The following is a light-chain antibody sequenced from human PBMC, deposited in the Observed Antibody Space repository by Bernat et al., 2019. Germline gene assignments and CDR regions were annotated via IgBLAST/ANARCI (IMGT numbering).Light chain of an antibody. CDR2: DVS. CDR1: SSDVGGYNY. J-gene: IGLJ1*01. Sequence: QSALTQPRSVSGSPGQSVTISCTGTSSDVGGYNYVSWYQQHPGKAPKLMIYDVSKRPSGVPDRFSGSKSGNTASLTISGLQAEDEADYYCCSYAGSSPYVVGPGTKVTVL. CDR3: CSYAGSSPYV. V-gene: IGLV2-11*01.